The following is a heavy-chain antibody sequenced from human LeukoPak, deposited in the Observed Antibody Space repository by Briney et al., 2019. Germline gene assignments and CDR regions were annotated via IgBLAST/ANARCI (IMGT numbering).Heavy chain of an antibody. CDR2: ISSSGSTL. J-gene: IGHJ4*02. V-gene: IGHV3-11*01. CDR3: ARRRYNWNAIDY. D-gene: IGHD1-20*01. Sequence: GGSLRLSCAASGFTFSDYYMSWIRQAPGKGLEWVSYISSSGSTLYYADSVKGRITISRDNARNSLYLQMNSLRAEDTAVYYCARRRYNWNAIDYWGQGTLVTVSS. CDR1: GFTFSDYY.